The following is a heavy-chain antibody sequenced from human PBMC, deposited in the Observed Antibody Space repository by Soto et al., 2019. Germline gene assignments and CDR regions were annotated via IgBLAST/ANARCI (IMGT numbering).Heavy chain of an antibody. D-gene: IGHD6-13*01. J-gene: IGHJ4*02. CDR1: GLTFSNYG. CDR3: ANGPGGKAVAATFDY. Sequence: QVQLVQSGGGVVQPGESLRLSCVASGLTFSNYGMHWVRQAPGEGLEWVALISHDGSGKDHADSVKGRFTISRDDSKNTVYLQMNSLRPEDTAVYYCANGPGGKAVAATFDYWGQGTLVTVSS. CDR2: ISHDGSGK. V-gene: IGHV3-30*18.